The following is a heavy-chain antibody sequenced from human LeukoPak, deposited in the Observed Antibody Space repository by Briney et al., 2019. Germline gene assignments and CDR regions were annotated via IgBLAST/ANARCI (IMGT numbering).Heavy chain of an antibody. V-gene: IGHV1-2*02. CDR3: ALEYPFGDY. D-gene: IGHD2-2*01. CDR2: INPNSGVT. J-gene: IGHJ4*02. CDR1: GYTFTGYY. Sequence: GASVKVSCKASGYTFTGYYMHWVRQAPGQGLEWMGWINPNSGVTNYAQKFQGRVTMTWDTSITTAYMELSRLTSDDTAAYYCALEYPFGDYWGQGTLVTVSS.